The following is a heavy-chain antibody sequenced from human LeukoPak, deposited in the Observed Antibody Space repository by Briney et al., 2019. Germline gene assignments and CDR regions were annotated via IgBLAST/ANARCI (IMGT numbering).Heavy chain of an antibody. D-gene: IGHD5-12*01. CDR2: ISSSSSYI. CDR3: ARESSSGYSGYDPVAFDY. J-gene: IGHJ4*02. Sequence: GGSLRLSCAASGFTFSSYGMHWVRQAPGKGLEWVSSISSSSSYIYYADSVKGRFTISRDNAKNSLYLQMNSLRAEDTAVYYCARESSSGYSGYDPVAFDYWGQGTLVTVSS. V-gene: IGHV3-21*01. CDR1: GFTFSSYG.